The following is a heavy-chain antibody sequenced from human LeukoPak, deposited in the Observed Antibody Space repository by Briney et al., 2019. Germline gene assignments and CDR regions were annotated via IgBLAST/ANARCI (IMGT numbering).Heavy chain of an antibody. CDR3: ARNIYCSSTSCYGSRSHLDY. J-gene: IGHJ4*02. V-gene: IGHV4-61*01. CDR1: GGSVSSGSYY. D-gene: IGHD2-2*01. CDR2: IYYSGST. Sequence: SETLSLTCTVSGGSVSSGSYYWSWIRQPPGKGLEWIGYIYYSGSTNYNPSLKSRVTISVDTSKNQFSLKLSSVTAADTAVYYCARNIYCSSTSCYGSRSHLDYWGQGTLVTVSS.